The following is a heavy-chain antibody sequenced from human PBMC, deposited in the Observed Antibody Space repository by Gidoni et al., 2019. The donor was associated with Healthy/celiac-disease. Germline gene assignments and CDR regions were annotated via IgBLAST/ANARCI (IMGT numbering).Heavy chain of an antibody. CDR2: IIPIFGTA. CDR3: ARGATYYYDSSGYRFDY. D-gene: IGHD3-22*01. V-gene: IGHV1-69*01. Sequence: QVPLVQSGAEVKKPGSSVKVSCKASGGTFSSYAISWVRQAPGQGLEWMGGIIPIFGTANYAQKFQGRVTITADESTSTAYMELSSLRSEDTAVYYCARGATYYYDSSGYRFDYWGQGTLVTVSS. J-gene: IGHJ4*02. CDR1: GGTFSSYA.